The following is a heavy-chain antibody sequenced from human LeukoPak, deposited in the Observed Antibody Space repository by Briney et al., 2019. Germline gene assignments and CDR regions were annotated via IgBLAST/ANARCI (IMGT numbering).Heavy chain of an antibody. CDR1: GFTFSFYE. J-gene: IGHJ6*03. D-gene: IGHD3-3*01. Sequence: PGGSLRLSCAASGFTFSFYEMNWVRQAPGKGLEWVSYIGSGGKTVYYADSVKGRFTISRDNAKNSLYLQMNSLRAEDTAVYYCARDAFWSGYYSIHYYYMDVWGKGTTVTVSS. CDR3: ARDAFWSGYYSIHYYYMDV. CDR2: IGSGGKTV. V-gene: IGHV3-48*03.